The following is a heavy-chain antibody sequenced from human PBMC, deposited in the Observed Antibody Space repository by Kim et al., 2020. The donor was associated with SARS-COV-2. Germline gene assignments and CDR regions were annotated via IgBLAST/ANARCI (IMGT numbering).Heavy chain of an antibody. CDR2: SNAGNGRS. J-gene: IGHJ3*02. D-gene: IGHD2-21*01. V-gene: IGHV1-3*01. CDR1: GYSLTDFG. Sequence: ASVKVSCKASGYSLTDFGMHWVRQAPGQRPEWMGWSNAGNGRSQYSQKFKGRVTITTDTAAKTVYMELTSLTFEDTSVYYCARDSPRTYTYGGSDFTWWYGAFDMWGQGTKVTVSS. CDR3: ARDSPRTYTYGGSDFTWWYGAFDM.